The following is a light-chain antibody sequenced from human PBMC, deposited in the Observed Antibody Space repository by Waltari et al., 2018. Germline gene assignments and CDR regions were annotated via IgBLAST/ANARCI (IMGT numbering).Light chain of an antibody. CDR3: QQRSNWPGT. J-gene: IGKJ1*01. Sequence: EIVLTQSPATLSLSPGETATLSCRASQSFRTYLAWYQQRPGQPPRLLIYDISKRAAGIPARFSCSGSGTDFTLTISSLEPEDFASYYCQQRSNWPGTFGQGTKVEIK. CDR1: QSFRTY. V-gene: IGKV3-11*01. CDR2: DIS.